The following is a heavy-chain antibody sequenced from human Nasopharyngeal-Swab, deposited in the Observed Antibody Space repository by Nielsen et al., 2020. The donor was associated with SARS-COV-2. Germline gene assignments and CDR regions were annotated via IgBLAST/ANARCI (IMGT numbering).Heavy chain of an antibody. CDR1: GFIFSSYS. V-gene: IGHV3-21*01. CDR3: ARDLHGDYALDY. CDR2: TSTSGSYI. J-gene: IGHJ4*02. Sequence: GESLKISCAASGFIFSSYSMNWVRQAPGKGLEWVSSTSTSGSYIYYADSVKGRFTISRDNAKNSLYLQMNSLRAEDTAVYYCARDLHGDYALDYWGQGTLVTVSS. D-gene: IGHD4-17*01.